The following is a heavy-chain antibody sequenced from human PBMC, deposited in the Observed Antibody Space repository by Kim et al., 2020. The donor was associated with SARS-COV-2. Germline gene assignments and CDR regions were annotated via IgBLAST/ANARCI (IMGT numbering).Heavy chain of an antibody. Sequence: GGSLRLSCAASGFTFSDHYMDWVRQAPGKGLEWVGRTRNKANSYTTEYAASVKGRFTISRDDSKNSLYLQMNSLKTEDTAVYYCARSYPGAFDIWGQGTMVTVSS. CDR1: GFTFSDHY. J-gene: IGHJ3*02. CDR2: TRNKANSYTT. V-gene: IGHV3-72*01. D-gene: IGHD3-16*01. CDR3: ARSYPGAFDI.